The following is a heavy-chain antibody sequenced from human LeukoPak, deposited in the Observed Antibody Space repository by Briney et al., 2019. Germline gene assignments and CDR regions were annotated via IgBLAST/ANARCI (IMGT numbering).Heavy chain of an antibody. V-gene: IGHV3-23*01. J-gene: IGHJ5*02. CDR3: AKEAGDYAFENWFDP. CDR2: ISGSGGST. CDR1: GGSISSSN. D-gene: IGHD4-17*01. Sequence: GTLSLTCAVSGGSISSSNWWSWVRQAPGKGLEWVSAISGSGGSTYYADSVKGRFTISRDNSKNTLYLQMNSLRAEDTAVYYCAKEAGDYAFENWFDPWGQGTLVTVSS.